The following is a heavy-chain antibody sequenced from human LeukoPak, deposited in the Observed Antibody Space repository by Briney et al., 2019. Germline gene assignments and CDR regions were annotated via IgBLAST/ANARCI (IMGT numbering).Heavy chain of an antibody. V-gene: IGHV3-66*01. CDR1: GFTVSSNY. Sequence: GGSLRLSCAASGFTVSSNYMSWVRQAPGKGLEWVSVIYSGGSTYYADSVKGRFTISRDNSKNTLYLQMNSLRAEDTAVYYCATERYDSSAIGTYWGQGTLVTVSS. CDR3: ATERYDSSAIGTY. CDR2: IYSGGST. D-gene: IGHD3-22*01. J-gene: IGHJ4*02.